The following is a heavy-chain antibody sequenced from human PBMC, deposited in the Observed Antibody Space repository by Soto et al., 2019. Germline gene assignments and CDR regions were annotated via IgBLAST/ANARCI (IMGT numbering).Heavy chain of an antibody. CDR3: ARYIPGVRYYGMDV. D-gene: IGHD2-2*01. J-gene: IGHJ6*02. V-gene: IGHV3-23*01. CDR2: IGESGTPT. Sequence: EVQLLESGGGLVQPGGSLRLSCAASGFTFSSYAMKWVRQAPGKGLEWVSLIGESGTPTYYPDSVKGRFTISRDNSGNTLFLEMYSLRAEDTAVYYWARYIPGVRYYGMDVWGQGTTVTVSS. CDR1: GFTFSSYA.